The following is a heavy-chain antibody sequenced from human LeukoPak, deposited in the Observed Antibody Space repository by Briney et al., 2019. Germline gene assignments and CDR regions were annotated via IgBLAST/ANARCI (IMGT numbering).Heavy chain of an antibody. CDR2: ISSSGSTI. D-gene: IGHD1-14*01. CDR1: GFTFSDYY. CDR3: ARDLPRSPANTIDF. Sequence: PGGSLRLSCAASGFTFSDYYMSWIRQAPGKGLEWVSYISSSGSTIYYADSVKGRFTISRDNAKNSLYLQMNSLRAEDTAVYYCARDLPRSPANTIDFWGQGTLVTVSS. J-gene: IGHJ4*02. V-gene: IGHV3-11*01.